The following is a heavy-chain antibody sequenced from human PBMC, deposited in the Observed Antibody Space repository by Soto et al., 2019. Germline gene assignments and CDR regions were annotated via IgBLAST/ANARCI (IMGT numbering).Heavy chain of an antibody. CDR3: RVTGVSEVDY. V-gene: IGHV1-2*02. CDR2: IYPDSGGT. Sequence: QVQLVQSGAEVKKPGAAVKVSCRTSGYTFSGFYIHWVRQAPGQGLESMGWIYPDSGGTDYAQKFQGRVTMTRDTSISTAYMELSRLRSDDTAVYYCRVTGVSEVDYWGQGTLVTVSS. CDR1: GYTFSGFY. D-gene: IGHD2-8*01. J-gene: IGHJ4*02.